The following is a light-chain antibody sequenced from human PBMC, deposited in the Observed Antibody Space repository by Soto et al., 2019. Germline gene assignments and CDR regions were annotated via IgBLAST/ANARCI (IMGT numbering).Light chain of an antibody. Sequence: DIVLTQSPGTLSLSPGERATLSCRASQSVSSSYLAWHQQKPGQAPRLLIYGAYSRATGIQDRFSGSGSGTDFTLTISRLEPEDFAVYYCKQYGSSPITFGQGTRLDIK. CDR2: GAY. CDR1: QSVSSSY. V-gene: IGKV3-20*01. CDR3: KQYGSSPIT. J-gene: IGKJ5*01.